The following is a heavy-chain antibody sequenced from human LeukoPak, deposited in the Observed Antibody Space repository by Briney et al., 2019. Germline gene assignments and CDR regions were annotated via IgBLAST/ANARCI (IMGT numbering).Heavy chain of an antibody. D-gene: IGHD5-24*01. J-gene: IGHJ3*02. V-gene: IGHV3-21*01. CDR2: ISGSRSYI. Sequence: AGGSLRLSCAASEFTFSNYNMHWIRQAPGKGLEWVSSISGSRSYIYYADSMKGRFTIPRDNAKNSLYLQMNSLRAEDTAVYFCAREMAATYDAFDIWGQGTMVTVSS. CDR3: AREMAATYDAFDI. CDR1: EFTFSNYN.